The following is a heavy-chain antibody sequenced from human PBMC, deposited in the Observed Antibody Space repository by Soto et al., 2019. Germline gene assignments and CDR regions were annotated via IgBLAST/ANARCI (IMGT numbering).Heavy chain of an antibody. CDR3: ASSVTLVRGAPYFYSMDV. CDR1: TFIFSSYA. D-gene: IGHD3-10*01. J-gene: IGHJ6*03. CDR2: ISGSGAST. V-gene: IGHV3-23*01. Sequence: EVQLLESGGGLVQPGGSLRLSCAASTFIFSSYAMSWVRQAPGKGLEWVSTISGSGASTYYADSVKGRFTISRDNSKNTLYLQMNSLRADDTAVYYCASSVTLVRGAPYFYSMDVWGKGTTVTVSS.